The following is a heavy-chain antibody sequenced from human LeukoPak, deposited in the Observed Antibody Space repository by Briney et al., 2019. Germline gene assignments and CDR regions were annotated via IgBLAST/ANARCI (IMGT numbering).Heavy chain of an antibody. CDR2: INHSGST. CDR3: ARYCTNGVCRYYYYYGMDV. V-gene: IGHV4-34*01. CDR1: GGSFSGYY. Sequence: SETLSLTCAVYGGSFSGYYWSGIRQPPGKGLEWIGEINHSGSTNYNPSLKSRVTISVDTSKNQFSLKLSSVTAADTAVYYCARYCTNGVCRYYYYYGMDVWGQGTTVTVSS. J-gene: IGHJ6*02. D-gene: IGHD2-8*01.